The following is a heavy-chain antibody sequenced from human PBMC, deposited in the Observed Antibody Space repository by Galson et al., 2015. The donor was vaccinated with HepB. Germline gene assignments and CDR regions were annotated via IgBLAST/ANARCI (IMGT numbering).Heavy chain of an antibody. V-gene: IGHV3-33*01. CDR1: GFTFSSYG. Sequence: SLRLSCAASGFTFSSYGMHWVRQAPGKGLEWVAVIWYDGSNKYYADSVKGRFTISRVNSKNTLYLQMNSLRAEDTAVYYCASSGWTGGDAFDIWGQGTMVTVSS. CDR3: ASSGWTGGDAFDI. J-gene: IGHJ3*02. CDR2: IWYDGSNK. D-gene: IGHD6-19*01.